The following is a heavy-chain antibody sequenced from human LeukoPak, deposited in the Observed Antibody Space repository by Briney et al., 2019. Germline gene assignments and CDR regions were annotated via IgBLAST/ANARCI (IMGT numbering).Heavy chain of an antibody. CDR2: ISASGGST. CDR3: AKGLYQVIVIQDLVS. J-gene: IGHJ4*02. D-gene: IGHD2-21*01. V-gene: IGHV3-23*01. Sequence: GGSLRLSCAASGFTFNYYAVSGVGQAPGRGREWVSGISASGGSTYYADSVKGRFTMSRDNSTNPLYVQMNSLRAEDTAVYYCAKGLYQVIVIQDLVSWGQGTLVTVS. CDR1: GFTFNYYA.